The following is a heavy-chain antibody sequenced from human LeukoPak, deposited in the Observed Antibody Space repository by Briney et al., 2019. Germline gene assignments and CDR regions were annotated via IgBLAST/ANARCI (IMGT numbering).Heavy chain of an antibody. J-gene: IGHJ3*02. Sequence: PGGSLRLSCAASGFTFSTYAMGWVRQAPGKGLEWVSAINSGGSTYYADSLKGRFTISRDNSKNTLYLQMNSLRADDTAVYYCAKDWPSEWQQLPDYDAFDIWGQGTMVTVSS. CDR3: AKDWPSEWQQLPDYDAFDI. V-gene: IGHV3-23*01. CDR2: INSGGST. CDR1: GFTFSTYA. D-gene: IGHD6-13*01.